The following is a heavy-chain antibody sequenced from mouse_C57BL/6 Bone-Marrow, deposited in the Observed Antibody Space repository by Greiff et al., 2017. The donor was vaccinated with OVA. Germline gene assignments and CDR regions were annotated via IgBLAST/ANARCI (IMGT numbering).Heavy chain of an antibody. V-gene: IGHV1-55*01. J-gene: IGHJ4*01. Sequence: QVQLQQPGAELVKPGASVKMSCKASGYTFTSYWITWVKQRPGQGLEWIGDIYPGIGSTNYNEKFKSKATLTVDTSSSTAYMQLSSLTSEDSAVYYCARSLLTLYAMDYWGQGTSVTVSS. CDR1: GYTFTSYW. CDR3: ARSLLTLYAMDY. D-gene: IGHD2-12*01. CDR2: IYPGIGST.